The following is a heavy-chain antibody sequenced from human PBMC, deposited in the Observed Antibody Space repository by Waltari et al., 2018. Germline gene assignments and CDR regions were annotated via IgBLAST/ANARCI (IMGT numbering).Heavy chain of an antibody. CDR2: IDPADSDS. Sequence: VQLVQSGAEVTKPGESLTLSCKTSGHSFSTHYIAWVRQVPGKGLAWVGLIDPADSDSTISPSFQGQVVISFDKSTNTTFLQWRSLKASDSAMYYCASGYYSRPIDFWGQGTLVSVSS. J-gene: IGHJ4*02. V-gene: IGHV5-51*01. CDR3: ASGYYSRPIDF. CDR1: GHSFSTHY. D-gene: IGHD2-21*01.